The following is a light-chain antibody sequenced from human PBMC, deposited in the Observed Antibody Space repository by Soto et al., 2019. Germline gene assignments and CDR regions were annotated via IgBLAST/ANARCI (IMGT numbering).Light chain of an antibody. J-gene: IGKJ1*01. Sequence: EIVMTQSPGTLSVSPGERVTLSCRASQSVSSNLARYQQKPGQAPRLLIYGASSRATGIPDRFSGSGSGTDFTLTISRLESEDFAVYYCQQYGSSPRTFGQGTKVDIK. CDR3: QQYGSSPRT. CDR1: QSVSSN. V-gene: IGKV3-20*01. CDR2: GAS.